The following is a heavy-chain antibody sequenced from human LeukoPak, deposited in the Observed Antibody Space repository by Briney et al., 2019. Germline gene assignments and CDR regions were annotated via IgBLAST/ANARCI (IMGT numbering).Heavy chain of an antibody. J-gene: IGHJ4*02. CDR1: GGSVSSGYFH. CDR2: DGHT. D-gene: IGHD6-19*01. CDR3: ARVYSSGWYFRWGYFDY. Sequence: SSETLSLTCTVSGGSVSSGYFHWSWIRQAPGKGLEWIGHDGHTNYNPSLKSRVTISVDTSKNQFSLKLSSVTAADTAVYYCARVYSSGWYFRWGYFDYWGQGTLVTVSS. V-gene: IGHV4-61*01.